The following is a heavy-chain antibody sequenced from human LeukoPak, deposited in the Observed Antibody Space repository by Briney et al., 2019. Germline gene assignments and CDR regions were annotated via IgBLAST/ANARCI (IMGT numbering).Heavy chain of an antibody. J-gene: IGHJ6*02. Sequence: ETLSLTCTVSGGSISSSSYYWGWIRQPPGKGLEWIGSIYYSGSTYYNPSLKSRVTISVDTSKNQFSLKLSSVTAADTAVYYCASPGYYYDSSGYYYGMDVWGQGTTVTVSS. CDR1: GGSISSSSYY. CDR3: ASPGYYYDSSGYYYGMDV. V-gene: IGHV4-39*01. D-gene: IGHD3-22*01. CDR2: IYYSGST.